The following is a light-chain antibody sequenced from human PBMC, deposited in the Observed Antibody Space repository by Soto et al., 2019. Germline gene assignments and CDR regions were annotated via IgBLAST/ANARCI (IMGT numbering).Light chain of an antibody. V-gene: IGKV3-15*01. Sequence: EIVMTQSPATLSVSPGERATLSCRASQSVSSNLAWYQQKPGQAPRLLIYDASTRATGIPARFSGSGSGTEFTLTISSLQSEDFAVYYCHQYNSWPPKYTFGQGTKLEI. J-gene: IGKJ2*01. CDR2: DAS. CDR1: QSVSSN. CDR3: HQYNSWPPKYT.